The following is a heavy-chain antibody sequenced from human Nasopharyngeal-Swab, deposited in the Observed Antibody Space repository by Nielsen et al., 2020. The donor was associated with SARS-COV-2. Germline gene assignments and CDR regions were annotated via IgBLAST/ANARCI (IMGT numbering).Heavy chain of an antibody. CDR2: IWYDGSNK. CDR3: ARDLGGAAAGTDY. D-gene: IGHD6-13*01. J-gene: IGHJ4*02. V-gene: IGHV3-33*08. CDR1: GFTFSDYY. Sequence: CLRLSCAVAGFTFSDYYMSWIRQAPGKGLEWVAVIWYDGSNKYYADSVKGRFTISRDNSKNTLYLQMNSLRAEDTAVYYCARDLGGAAAGTDYWGQGTLVTVSS.